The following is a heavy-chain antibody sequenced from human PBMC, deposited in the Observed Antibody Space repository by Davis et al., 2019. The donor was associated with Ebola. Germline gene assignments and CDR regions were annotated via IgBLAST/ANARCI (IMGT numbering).Heavy chain of an antibody. CDR1: GYTLTELS. J-gene: IGHJ3*02. CDR2: ISGYNGKT. Sequence: AASVKVSCKVSGYTLTELSMHWVRQAPGQGLEWMGWISGYNGKTNHAQKFQDRVTITADTSTSTVYMELSSLRSEDTAVYYCARDTDSSGYYGDAFDIWGQGTMVTVSS. V-gene: IGHV1-18*01. D-gene: IGHD3-22*01. CDR3: ARDTDSSGYYGDAFDI.